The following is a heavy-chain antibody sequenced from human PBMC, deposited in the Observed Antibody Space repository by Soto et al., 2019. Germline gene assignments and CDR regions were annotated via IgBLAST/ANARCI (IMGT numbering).Heavy chain of an antibody. J-gene: IGHJ4*02. CDR3: ASSGGGEDY. V-gene: IGHV4-4*02. D-gene: IGHD3-16*01. CDR2: IYHSGST. Sequence: QVQLQESGPGLVKPSGTLSLSCAVSGGSISSSHWWTWVRQPPGKGLEWIGEIYHSGSTNYNPSLKSRATIPVDTSRNQFSLNLSSVTAADTAVYYCASSGGGEDYWGQGILVTVSS. CDR1: GGSISSSHW.